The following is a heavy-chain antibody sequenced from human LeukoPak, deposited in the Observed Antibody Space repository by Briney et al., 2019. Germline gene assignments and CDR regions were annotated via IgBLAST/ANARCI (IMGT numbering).Heavy chain of an antibody. CDR2: ISAYNGNT. Sequence: ASVKVSCKASGGTFSSYAISWVRQAPGQGLEWMGWISAYNGNTNYAQKLQGRVTMTTDTSTSTAYMELRSLRSDDTAVYYCARYSLEWLPSDYWGQGTLVTVSS. CDR3: ARYSLEWLPSDY. CDR1: GGTFSSYA. V-gene: IGHV1-18*01. D-gene: IGHD3-3*01. J-gene: IGHJ4*02.